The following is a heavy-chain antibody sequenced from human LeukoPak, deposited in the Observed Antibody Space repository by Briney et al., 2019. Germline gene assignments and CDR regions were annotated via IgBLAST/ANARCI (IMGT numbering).Heavy chain of an antibody. J-gene: IGHJ3*02. CDR1: GGSISSYY. CDR3: ARGPYSSSWAFDI. Sequence: SETLSLTYTVSGGSISSYYWSWIRQPPGKGLEWIGYIYYSGSTNYNPSLKCRVTISVDTSKNQFSLKLSSVTAADTAVYYCARGPYSSSWAFDIWGQGTMVTVSS. D-gene: IGHD6-13*01. CDR2: IYYSGST. V-gene: IGHV4-59*08.